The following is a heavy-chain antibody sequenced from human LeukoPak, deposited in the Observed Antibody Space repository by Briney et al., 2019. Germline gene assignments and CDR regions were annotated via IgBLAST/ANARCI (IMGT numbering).Heavy chain of an antibody. D-gene: IGHD4-23*01. CDR3: ARDLLNEGNHLDY. V-gene: IGHV4-30-4*01. J-gene: IGHJ4*02. CDR1: GGSISSGDYY. Sequence: SQTLSLTCTVSGGSISSGDYYWSWIRQPPGKGLEWIGYIYCSGSTYYNPSLKSRVTISVDTSKNQFSLKLSSVTAADTAVYYCARDLLNEGNHLDYWGQGTLVTVSS. CDR2: IYCSGST.